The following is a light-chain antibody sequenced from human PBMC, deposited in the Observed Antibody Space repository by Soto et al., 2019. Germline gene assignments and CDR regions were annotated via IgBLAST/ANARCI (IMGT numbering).Light chain of an antibody. CDR2: DTT. J-gene: IGLJ2*01. CDR3: MLSYTGAAL. V-gene: IGLV7-46*01. Sequence: QAVVTQEPSLTVSPGGTVTLTCGSRTGAVTSGHYPYWFQQKPGQAPRTLIYDTTNKHSWTPARFSGSLLGGKAALTLSGAQPEDEADYYCMLSYTGAALFGGGTKLTVL. CDR1: TGAVTSGHY.